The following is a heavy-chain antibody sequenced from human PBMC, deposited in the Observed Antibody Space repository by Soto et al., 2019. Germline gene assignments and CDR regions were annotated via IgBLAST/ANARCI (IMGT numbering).Heavy chain of an antibody. CDR3: ASLHYYDSSGYYLVYYYYGMDV. CDR2: IYYSGST. V-gene: IGHV4-39*01. Sequence: SETLSLTCTVSGGSISSSGYYWGWIRQPPGKGLEWIGSIYYSGSTYYNPSLKSRVTISVDTSKNQFSLKLSSVTAADTAVYYCASLHYYDSSGYYLVYYYYGMDVWGQGTTATVSS. CDR1: GGSISSSGYY. D-gene: IGHD3-22*01. J-gene: IGHJ6*02.